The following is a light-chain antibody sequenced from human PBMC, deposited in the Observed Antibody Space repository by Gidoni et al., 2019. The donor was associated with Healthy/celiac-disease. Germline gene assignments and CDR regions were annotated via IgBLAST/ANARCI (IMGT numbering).Light chain of an antibody. Sequence: DIQMTQSPSSLSASVGDRVTITCRASQSISSNLNWYQQKPGKAPKLLIYAASSLQSGVPPRFSGSGSGTDFTLTISSLQPEDFATYYCQQSYSPLHTFGQGTKLEIK. CDR3: QQSYSPLHT. CDR1: QSISSN. CDR2: AAS. V-gene: IGKV1-39*01. J-gene: IGKJ2*01.